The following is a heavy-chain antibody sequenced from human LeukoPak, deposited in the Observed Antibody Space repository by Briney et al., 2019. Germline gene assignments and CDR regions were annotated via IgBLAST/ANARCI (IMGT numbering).Heavy chain of an antibody. CDR3: ARGGSSGWYFDY. CDR1: GFTFSSYS. V-gene: IGHV3-21*01. J-gene: IGHJ4*02. CDR2: ISSSSSYI. D-gene: IGHD6-19*01. Sequence: PGGSLRLSCAASGFTFSSYSMNWVRQAPGKGLEWVSSISSSSSYIYYADSVKGQFTISRDNAKNSLYLQMNSLRAEDTAVYYCARGGSSGWYFDYWGQGTLVTVSS.